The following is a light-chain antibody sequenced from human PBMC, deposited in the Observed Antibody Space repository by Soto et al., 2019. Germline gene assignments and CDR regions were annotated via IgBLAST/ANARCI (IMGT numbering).Light chain of an antibody. CDR3: QQRTDWPPVYT. CDR2: DVS. J-gene: IGKJ2*01. Sequence: EIVLTQSPVTLSLSPGERATLSCRASQSVSSFLAWYQHKPGQPPRLLIYDVSNRAAGIPARFSGSRSGTDFTLTISSLEPEDFAVYYCQQRTDWPPVYTFGQGTKLKIK. CDR1: QSVSSF. V-gene: IGKV3-11*01.